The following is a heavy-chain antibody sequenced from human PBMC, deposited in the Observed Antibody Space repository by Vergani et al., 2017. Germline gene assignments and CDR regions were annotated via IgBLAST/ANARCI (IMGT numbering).Heavy chain of an antibody. CDR2: ISGFGSST. CDR3: AKGLFSNMYPAPFDN. Sequence: EVQLLESGGGLVQPGGSLRLSCAASGFKFDSYVMSWVRQAPGKGLEWDSGISGFGSSTYDANSVKGRFTISRDNAENTLYLQMNNLRAEDTAVYYCAKGLFSNMYPAPFDNWGPGILVTVSS. CDR1: GFKFDSYV. D-gene: IGHD2-2*01. V-gene: IGHV3-23*01. J-gene: IGHJ4*02.